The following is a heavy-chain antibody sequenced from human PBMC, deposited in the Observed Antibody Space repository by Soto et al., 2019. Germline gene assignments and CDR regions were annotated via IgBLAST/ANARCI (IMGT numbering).Heavy chain of an antibody. J-gene: IGHJ4*02. V-gene: IGHV3-21*01. CDR3: AGYYGSGSYPIDY. D-gene: IGHD3-10*01. Sequence: EVQLVESGGGLVKPGGSLRLSCAASGFTFSSYSMNWVRQAPGKVLEWVSSISSSSSYIYYADSVKGRFTISRDNAKNSLYLQMNSLRAEDTAVYYCAGYYGSGSYPIDYWGQGTLVTVSS. CDR2: ISSSSSYI. CDR1: GFTFSSYS.